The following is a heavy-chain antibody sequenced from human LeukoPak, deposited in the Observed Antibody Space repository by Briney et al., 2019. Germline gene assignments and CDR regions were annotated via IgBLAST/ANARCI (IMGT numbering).Heavy chain of an antibody. Sequence: SVKVSCKASGGTFSSYAISWVRQAPGQGLEWMGGIIPIFGTANYAQKFQGRVTITADESTSTAYMELSSLRSEDTAVYYCARGYQLLTLPFDYWGQEPWSPSPQ. CDR2: IIPIFGTA. J-gene: IGHJ4*01. CDR1: GGTFSSYA. D-gene: IGHD2-2*01. CDR3: ARGYQLLTLPFDY. V-gene: IGHV1-69*01.